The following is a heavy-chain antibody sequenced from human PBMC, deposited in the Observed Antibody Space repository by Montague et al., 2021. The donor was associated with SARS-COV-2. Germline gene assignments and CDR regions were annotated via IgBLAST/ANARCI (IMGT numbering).Heavy chain of an antibody. V-gene: IGHV4-34*01. CDR2: INHGGST. CDR1: GTSFSGYY. D-gene: IGHD3-10*01. CDR3: ARLRDGVVPSPILGVGPYYYYCYMDV. J-gene: IGHJ6*03. Sequence: SETLSLTCAVHGTSFSGYYWNWIRQPPGKGLEWIGEINHGGSTKYSPSPKSRLTISADTSKNQFSLNLTSVAAADTAVYYCARLRDGVVPSPILGVGPYYYYCYMDVWGRGTTVTVSS.